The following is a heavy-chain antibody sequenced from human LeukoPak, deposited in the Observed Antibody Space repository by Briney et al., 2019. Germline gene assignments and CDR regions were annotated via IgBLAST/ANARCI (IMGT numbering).Heavy chain of an antibody. CDR1: GGSISTYY. V-gene: IGHV4-59*01. CDR2: IYYSGST. J-gene: IGHJ4*02. D-gene: IGHD3-16*01. Sequence: SSDTLSLTCTVSGGSISTYYWTWIRQPPGKGLEWIGYIYYSGSTNYNPSLKSRVTMSEDTSKNQFSLKLNSVTAADTAVYYCARDRLGLPVDYWGRGTLVTVSS. CDR3: ARDRLGLPVDY.